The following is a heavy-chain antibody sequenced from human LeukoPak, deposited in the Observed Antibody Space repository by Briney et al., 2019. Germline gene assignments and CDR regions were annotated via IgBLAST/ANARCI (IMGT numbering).Heavy chain of an antibody. J-gene: IGHJ3*02. CDR3: ARVSRIYYDSSGDAFDI. D-gene: IGHD3-22*01. V-gene: IGHV3-30-3*01. Sequence: GGSLRLSCAASGFTFSSYAMHWVRQAPGKGLEWVAVISYDGSNKYYADSVKGRFTISRDNSKNTLYLQMNSLRAEDTAVYYCARVSRIYYDSSGDAFDIWGQGTMVTVSS. CDR2: ISYDGSNK. CDR1: GFTFSSYA.